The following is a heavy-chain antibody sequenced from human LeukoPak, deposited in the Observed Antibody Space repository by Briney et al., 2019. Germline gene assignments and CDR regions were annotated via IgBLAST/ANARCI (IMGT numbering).Heavy chain of an antibody. CDR2: IIPIFGTA. J-gene: IGHJ3*02. V-gene: IGHV1-69*13. D-gene: IGHD3-22*01. Sequence: SVKVSCKASGGTFSSYAISWVRQAPGQGLEWMGGIIPIFGTANYAQKFQGRVTITADESTSTAYMELSSLRAEDTAVYYCARDGPYYYDSIAFKPDAFDIWGQATMVTVSS. CDR1: GGTFSSYA. CDR3: ARDGPYYYDSIAFKPDAFDI.